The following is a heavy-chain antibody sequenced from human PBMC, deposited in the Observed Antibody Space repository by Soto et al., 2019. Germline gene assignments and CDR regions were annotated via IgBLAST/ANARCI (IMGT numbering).Heavy chain of an antibody. CDR1: GGSISSYY. Sequence: SETLSLTCTVSGGSISSYYWIWIRQPPGKGLEWIGYIYYSGSTNYNPSLKSRVTISVDTSKNQFSLKLSSVTAADTAVYYCASGNGPDWFDPWGQGTLVTVSS. D-gene: IGHD1-1*01. CDR2: IYYSGST. J-gene: IGHJ5*02. V-gene: IGHV4-59*01. CDR3: ASGNGPDWFDP.